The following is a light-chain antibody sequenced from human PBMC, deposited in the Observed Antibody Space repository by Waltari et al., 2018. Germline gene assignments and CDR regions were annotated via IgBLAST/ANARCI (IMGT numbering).Light chain of an antibody. CDR2: SAS. V-gene: IGKV1-39*01. CDR3: QQSYSSPQT. CDR1: QRISTY. Sequence: DIQMTQSPSSLSGSVGDRVTITCRASQRISTYLNWYQQKPRKAPKLLISSASSLHSGDPSRFSGSGSGTDFTLTISSLQPEDFATYYWQQSYSSPQTFGQGTKVEIK. J-gene: IGKJ1*01.